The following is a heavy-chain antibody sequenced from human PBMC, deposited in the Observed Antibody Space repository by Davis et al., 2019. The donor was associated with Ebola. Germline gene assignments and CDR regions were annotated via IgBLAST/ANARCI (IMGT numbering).Heavy chain of an antibody. J-gene: IGHJ6*02. V-gene: IGHV6-1*01. D-gene: IGHD2-8*01. CDR2: TYYRSKWNN. CDR3: ARGKWAEGMNV. Sequence: HSQTLSLTCPIPGDSFSSNSAAWNWNRQSPSRGLEWLGRTYYRSKWNNDYAVYVRSRITINADTSKNQFSLQLNSVTFEDTAVYYCARGKWAEGMNVWGQGTTVTVSS. CDR1: GDSFSSNSAA.